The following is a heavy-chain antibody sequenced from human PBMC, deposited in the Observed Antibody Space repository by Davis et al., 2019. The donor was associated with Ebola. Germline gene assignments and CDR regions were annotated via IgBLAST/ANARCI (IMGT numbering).Heavy chain of an antibody. V-gene: IGHV3-53*01. J-gene: IGHJ4*02. CDR3: TRGGGTTVKNFDS. CDR1: GFTVNSKY. Sequence: GGSLRLSCAASGFTVNSKYMSWVRQAPGKGLEWVSVIYSGGSTYYADSVKGRFTISRDNSKNTLYLQMNSLRAEDTAVYYCTRGGGTTVKNFDSWGQGTLVTVSS. CDR2: IYSGGST. D-gene: IGHD4-17*01.